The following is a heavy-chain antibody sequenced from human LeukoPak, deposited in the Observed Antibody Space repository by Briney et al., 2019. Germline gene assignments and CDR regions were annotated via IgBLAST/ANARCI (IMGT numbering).Heavy chain of an antibody. V-gene: IGHV1-8*01. CDR1: GYTFTSYD. D-gene: IGHD3-3*01. Sequence: ASVKVSCKASGYTFTSYDINWVRQATGQGLEWMGWMNPNSGNTGYAQKFQGRVTMTRNTSISTAYMELSSLRSEDTAVYYCARVALGTYYDFWSGYPYYYYGMDVWGQGTTVTVSS. J-gene: IGHJ6*02. CDR2: MNPNSGNT. CDR3: ARVALGTYYDFWSGYPYYYYGMDV.